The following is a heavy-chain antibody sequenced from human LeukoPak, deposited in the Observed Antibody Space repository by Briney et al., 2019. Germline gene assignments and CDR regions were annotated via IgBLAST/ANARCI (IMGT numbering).Heavy chain of an antibody. D-gene: IGHD3-22*01. CDR1: GFTLSSYA. Sequence: GGSLRLSCAASGFTLSSYAMSWVRQAPGKGLEWVSAISGSGGSTYYADSVKGRFTISRDNSKNTLYLQMNSLRAEDTAVYYCAKDHDSSGYYLYYFDYWGQGTLVTVSS. CDR2: ISGSGGST. J-gene: IGHJ4*02. V-gene: IGHV3-23*01. CDR3: AKDHDSSGYYLYYFDY.